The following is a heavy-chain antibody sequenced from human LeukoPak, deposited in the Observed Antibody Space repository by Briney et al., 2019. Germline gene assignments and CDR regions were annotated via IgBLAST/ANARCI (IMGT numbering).Heavy chain of an antibody. V-gene: IGHV4-38-2*01. Sequence: PSETLSLTCAVSGYSISSGYYWGWIRQPPGKGLGWIGSIYHSGSTYYNPSLKSPVTISVDTSKDQFSLKLSSVTAADPAVYYCARHPPSSDCSSTSCYVYYYYMDVWGKGTTVTVSS. CDR3: ARHPPSSDCSSTSCYVYYYYMDV. CDR2: IYHSGST. CDR1: GYSISSGYY. J-gene: IGHJ6*03. D-gene: IGHD2-2*01.